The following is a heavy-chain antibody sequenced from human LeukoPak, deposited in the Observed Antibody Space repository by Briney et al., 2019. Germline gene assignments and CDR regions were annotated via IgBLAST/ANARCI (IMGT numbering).Heavy chain of an antibody. CDR3: AKAGGWTNYFDY. CDR1: GFTFSSYA. V-gene: IGHV3-23*01. J-gene: IGHJ4*02. D-gene: IGHD6-19*01. Sequence: SGGSLRLSCAASGFTFSSYAMTWVRQAPGKGLEWVSAISAGGGSTYYADSVKGRFTISRDNSKNTLHLQLNSLRAEDTAVYYCAKAGGWTNYFDYWGQGTLVTVSS. CDR2: ISAGGGST.